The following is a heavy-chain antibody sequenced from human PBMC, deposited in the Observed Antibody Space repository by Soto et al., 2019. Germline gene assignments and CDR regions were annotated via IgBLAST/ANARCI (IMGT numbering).Heavy chain of an antibody. D-gene: IGHD3-10*01. V-gene: IGHV4-59*01. J-gene: IGHJ4*02. Sequence: QVQLQESGPGLVKPSETLSLTCTVSGDSITNYYWGWIRQPPGEGLEWIGYMFYSGNTKYNSSLKSRVTISVDTSKNQFSLKLSSVTAADTAMYYCARVRFYGSGMCCFDSWGQGTLVTVSS. CDR2: MFYSGNT. CDR3: ARVRFYGSGMCCFDS. CDR1: GDSITNYY.